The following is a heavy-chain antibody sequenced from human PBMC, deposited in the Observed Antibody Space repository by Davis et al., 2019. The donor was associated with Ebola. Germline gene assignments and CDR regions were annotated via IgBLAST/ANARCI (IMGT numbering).Heavy chain of an antibody. CDR1: GVSINTHY. V-gene: IGHV4-59*11. D-gene: IGHD3-16*01. J-gene: IGHJ4*02. CDR2: IYYTGSA. Sequence: PSETLSLTCTVSGVSINTHYWSWIRQPPGKGLEWFGSIYYTGSAYYNSSLNSRVTISVDTSKNQFSLKLSSVTAADTAMYYCAERGGSVWGQGTLVTVSS. CDR3: AERGGSV.